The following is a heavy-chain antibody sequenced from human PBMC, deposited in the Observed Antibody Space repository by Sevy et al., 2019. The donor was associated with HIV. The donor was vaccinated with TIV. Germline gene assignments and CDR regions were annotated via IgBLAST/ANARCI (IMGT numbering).Heavy chain of an antibody. V-gene: IGHV3-7*03. Sequence: GGSLRLSCVASGFTFNNFWMAWVRQAPGKGLEWFANIKPDGSESNHVGSVKGRFTISRDNAKNSLYLQMTSLTAEDTAVYSCAREVGGGYFDYGGQGTLVPVSS. J-gene: IGHJ4*01. CDR3: AREVGGGYFDY. D-gene: IGHD3-16*01. CDR2: IKPDGSES. CDR1: GFTFNNFW.